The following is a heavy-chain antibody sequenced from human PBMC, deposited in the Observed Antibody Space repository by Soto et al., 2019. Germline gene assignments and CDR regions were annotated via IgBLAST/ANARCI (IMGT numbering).Heavy chain of an antibody. CDR1: GYTFTSYD. CDR3: ARGGHRWFQYYYYMDV. J-gene: IGHJ6*03. D-gene: IGHD3-10*01. V-gene: IGHV1-8*01. CDR2: MNPNSGNT. Sequence: VASVKVSCKASGYTFTSYDINWVRQATGQGLEWMGWMNPNSGNTGYAQKFQGRVTMTRNTSISTAYMELSSLRSEDTAVYYCARGGHRWFQYYYYMDVWGKGTTATVSS.